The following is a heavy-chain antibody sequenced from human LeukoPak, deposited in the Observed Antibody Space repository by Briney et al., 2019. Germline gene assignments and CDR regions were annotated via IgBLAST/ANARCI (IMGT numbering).Heavy chain of an antibody. CDR1: GYTFTSYY. Sequence: ASVKVSCKASGYTFTSYYMHWVRQAPGQGLEWMGIINPSGGSTSYAQKFQGRVTMTRDMSTSTVYMELSRLTSDDTAVYFCARGLPLGFCTYGVCYPPKHLDFWGQGTLVTVSS. D-gene: IGHD2-8*01. V-gene: IGHV1-46*01. CDR2: INPSGGST. CDR3: ARGLPLGFCTYGVCYPPKHLDF. J-gene: IGHJ4*02.